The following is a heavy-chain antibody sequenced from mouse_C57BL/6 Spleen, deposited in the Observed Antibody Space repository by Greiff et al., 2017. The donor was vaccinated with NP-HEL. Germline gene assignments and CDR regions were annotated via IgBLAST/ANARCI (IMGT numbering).Heavy chain of an antibody. CDR2: ISYDGSN. Sequence: EVQLQESGPGLVKPSQSLSLTCSVTGYSITSGYYWNWIRQFPGNKLEWMGYISYDGSNNYNPSLKNRISITRDTSKNQFFLKLNSLTTEDTATYYCARYGYGGAMDDWGQGTSVTVSS. V-gene: IGHV3-6*01. J-gene: IGHJ4*01. CDR3: ARYGYGGAMDD. D-gene: IGHD2-2*01. CDR1: GYSITSGYY.